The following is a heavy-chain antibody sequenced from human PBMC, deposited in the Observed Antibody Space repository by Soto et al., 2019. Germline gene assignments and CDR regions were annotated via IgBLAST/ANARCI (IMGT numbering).Heavy chain of an antibody. CDR1: GFTFSSYA. V-gene: IGHV3-30*04. CDR2: ISYDGSNK. Sequence: GGSLRLSCAASGFTFSSYAMHWVRQAPGKGLEWVAVISYDGSNKYYADSVKGRFTISRDNSKNTLYPQMNSLRAEDTAVYYYAKESPWEAVAGTADYWGQGTLVTVSS. CDR3: AKESPWEAVAGTADY. D-gene: IGHD6-19*01. J-gene: IGHJ4*02.